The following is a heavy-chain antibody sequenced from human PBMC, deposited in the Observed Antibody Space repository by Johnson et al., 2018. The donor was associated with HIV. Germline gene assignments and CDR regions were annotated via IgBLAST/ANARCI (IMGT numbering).Heavy chain of an antibody. Sequence: VQLVESGGGVVQPGRSLRLSCAASGFTFSNYAMTWVRQAPGEGLEWVADITASGGTTYYADSVKGRFTVSRDDSKNTLYLQMNSLRAEDTAVYYCAKVRRAVYGFDIWGQGTMVIVSS. CDR1: GFTFSNYA. J-gene: IGHJ3*02. V-gene: IGHV3-23*04. CDR2: ITASGGTT. CDR3: AKVRRAVYGFDI.